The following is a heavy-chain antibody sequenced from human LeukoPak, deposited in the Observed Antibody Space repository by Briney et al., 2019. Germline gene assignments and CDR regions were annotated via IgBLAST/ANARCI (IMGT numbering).Heavy chain of an antibody. J-gene: IGHJ6*04. Sequence: SETLSLTCAVYGGSFSGYYWSWIRQPPGKGLEWIGEINHSGSTNYNPFLKSRVTISVDTSKNQFSLKLSSVTAADTAVYYCARHRRYCSGGSCKDYYGMDVWGKGTTVTVSS. CDR1: GGSFSGYY. CDR2: INHSGST. D-gene: IGHD2-15*01. CDR3: ARHRRYCSGGSCKDYYGMDV. V-gene: IGHV4-34*01.